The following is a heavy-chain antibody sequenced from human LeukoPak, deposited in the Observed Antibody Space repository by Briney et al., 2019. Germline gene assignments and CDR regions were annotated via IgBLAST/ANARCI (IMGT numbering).Heavy chain of an antibody. Sequence: SGGSLRLSCAASGFTFSSYAMSWVRQAPGKGLEWVSAISGSGGSTYYADSVKGRFTISRENAKNSLYLQMNSLSEGDTAVYYCAREIADILTPGWDLDLWGRGTLLTVSS. V-gene: IGHV3-23*01. CDR2: ISGSGGST. CDR1: GFTFSSYA. J-gene: IGHJ2*01. CDR3: AREIADILTPGWDLDL. D-gene: IGHD3-9*01.